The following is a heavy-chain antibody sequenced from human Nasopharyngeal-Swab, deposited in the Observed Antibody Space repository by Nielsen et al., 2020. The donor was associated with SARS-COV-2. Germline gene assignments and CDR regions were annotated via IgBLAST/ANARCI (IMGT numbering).Heavy chain of an antibody. J-gene: IGHJ6*03. V-gene: IGHV3-33*01. D-gene: IGHD6-13*01. CDR3: ARVPAKKGYYYYYMDV. CDR1: GFTFSSYG. CDR2: IWYDGSNK. Sequence: GESLKISCAASGFTFSSYGMHWVRQAPGKGLEWVAVIWYDGSNKYYADSVKGRFTISRDNSKNTLYLQMNSLRAEDTAVYYCARVPAKKGYYYYYMDVWGKGTTVTVSS.